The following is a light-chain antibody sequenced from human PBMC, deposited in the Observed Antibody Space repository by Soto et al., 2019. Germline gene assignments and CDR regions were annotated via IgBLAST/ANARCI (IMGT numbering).Light chain of an antibody. Sequence: SVLTQPASVSGSPGQSVTISCPGTSSDFGSYKFVSWYQHHPGTVPKVIIYETSKRPSGVSDRFSGSKSGNTASLTISALQAEDEADYYCFSFTSTNTHVFGSGTKVTVL. J-gene: IGLJ1*01. CDR2: ETS. V-gene: IGLV2-23*01. CDR3: FSFTSTNTHV. CDR1: SSDFGSYKF.